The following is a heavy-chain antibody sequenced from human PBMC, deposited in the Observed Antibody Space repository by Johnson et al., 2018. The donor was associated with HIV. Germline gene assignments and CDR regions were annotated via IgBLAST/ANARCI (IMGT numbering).Heavy chain of an antibody. J-gene: IGHJ3*02. CDR1: GLTFSSYG. D-gene: IGHD2-8*01. CDR2: ISYDGSNK. Sequence: QVQLVESGGGVVRPGGSLRLSCEASGLTFSSYGMHWVRQAPGKGLEWVAVISYDGSNKYYADSVKGRFTIARDNSKNTLYLEMNSLRAEDTAVYYCAKDWYDAGPLMALDIWGQGTMVTISS. CDR3: AKDWYDAGPLMALDI. V-gene: IGHV3-30*18.